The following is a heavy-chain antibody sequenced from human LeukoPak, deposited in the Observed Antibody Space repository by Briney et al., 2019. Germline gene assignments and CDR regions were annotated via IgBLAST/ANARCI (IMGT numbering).Heavy chain of an antibody. V-gene: IGHV3-23*01. D-gene: IGHD4-23*01. CDR1: GFTFSSYA. CDR2: ISGSGGST. Sequence: PGGSLRLSCAASGFTFSSYAMSWVRQAPGKGLEWVSAISGSGGSTYYADSVKGRFTISRDNSKNTLYLQMNSLRAEDTAVYYCAKDGGNGDYGGNSRDAFDIWGQGTMVTVSS. CDR3: AKDGGNGDYGGNSRDAFDI. J-gene: IGHJ3*02.